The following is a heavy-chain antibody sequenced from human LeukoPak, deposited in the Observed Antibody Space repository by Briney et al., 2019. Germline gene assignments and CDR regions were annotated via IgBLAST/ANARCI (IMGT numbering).Heavy chain of an antibody. D-gene: IGHD5-18*01. CDR1: GFTLSSYD. J-gene: IGHJ4*02. Sequence: GRSLRLSCAASGFTLSSYDTHWVRQAPGKGLEWVAVIWYDGSKKYYADSVKGRFTISRDNSKNTLYLQMNSLRAEDTAVYYCARAPGDTALDYWGQGTLVTVSS. CDR3: ARAPGDTALDY. CDR2: IWYDGSKK. V-gene: IGHV3-33*01.